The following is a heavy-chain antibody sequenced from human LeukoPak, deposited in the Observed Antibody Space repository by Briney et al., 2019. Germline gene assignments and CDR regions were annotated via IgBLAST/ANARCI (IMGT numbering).Heavy chain of an antibody. J-gene: IGHJ4*02. CDR2: ISYDGSNN. Sequence: GGSLRLSCAASGFTFSSYAMHWVRQAPGKGLEWVAVISYDGSNNYYADSVKGRFTISRDNSENTLYLHMNSLRAEDTVLHYCARDLHGYSYGYFDYWGQGTLVTVSS. CDR3: ARDLHGYSYGYFDY. D-gene: IGHD5-18*01. V-gene: IGHV3-30-3*01. CDR1: GFTFSSYA.